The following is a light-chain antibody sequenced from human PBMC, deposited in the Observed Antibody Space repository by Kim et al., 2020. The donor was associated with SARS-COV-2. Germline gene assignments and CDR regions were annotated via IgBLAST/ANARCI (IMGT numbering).Light chain of an antibody. Sequence: ASVKLTCTLSSGHSSYAIAGHQQQPEKGPRYLMKLNSDGSHSKGDGIPYRFSGSSSGAERYLTISSLQSEDEADYYCQTWGTGIRVFGGGTKLTVL. CDR2: LNSDGSH. V-gene: IGLV4-69*01. CDR1: SGHSSYA. CDR3: QTWGTGIRV. J-gene: IGLJ3*02.